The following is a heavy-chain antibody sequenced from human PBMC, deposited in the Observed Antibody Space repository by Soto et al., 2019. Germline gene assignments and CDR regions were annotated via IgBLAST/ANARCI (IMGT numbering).Heavy chain of an antibody. Sequence: SVKVSCKASGGTFSNYAINWVRQAPGQGLEWMGEIIPILGTANYAQRFQGRVTITADESTSTAYTELSSLRSEDTALYYCARSNRDYYDNSGYYYFDYWGQGALVTVSS. CDR2: IIPILGTA. CDR3: ARSNRDYYDNSGYYYFDY. D-gene: IGHD3-22*01. V-gene: IGHV1-69*13. J-gene: IGHJ4*02. CDR1: GGTFSNYA.